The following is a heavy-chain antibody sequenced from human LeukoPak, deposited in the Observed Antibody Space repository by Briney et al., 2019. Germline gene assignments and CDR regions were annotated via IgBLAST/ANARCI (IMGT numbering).Heavy chain of an antibody. Sequence: SVKVSCKASGGTFSSYAISWVRQAPGQGLEWMGGIIPIFGTANYAQKFQGRVTITADESTSTAYMELSSLRSEDTAVYYCARGRFFVVVPAATYYYYYMDVWGEGTTVTVSS. J-gene: IGHJ6*03. D-gene: IGHD2-2*01. CDR1: GGTFSSYA. V-gene: IGHV1-69*13. CDR3: ARGRFFVVVPAATYYYYYMDV. CDR2: IIPIFGTA.